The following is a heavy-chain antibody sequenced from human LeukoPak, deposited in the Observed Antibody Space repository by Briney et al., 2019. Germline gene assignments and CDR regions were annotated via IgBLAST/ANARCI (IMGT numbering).Heavy chain of an antibody. Sequence: PSETLSLTCTVSGGSISSSSYYWGWIRQPPGKGLEWIGSIYYSGSTYYNPSLKSRVTISVDTSKNQFSLKLSSVTAADTAVYYCARDSSSGWIIDYWGQGTLVTVSS. CDR2: IYYSGST. V-gene: IGHV4-39*07. J-gene: IGHJ4*02. CDR1: GGSISSSSYY. CDR3: ARDSSSGWIIDY. D-gene: IGHD6-19*01.